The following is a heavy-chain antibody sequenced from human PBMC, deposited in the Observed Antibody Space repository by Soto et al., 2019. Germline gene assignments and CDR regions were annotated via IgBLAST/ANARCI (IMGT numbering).Heavy chain of an antibody. D-gene: IGHD2-8*01. J-gene: IGHJ6*04. V-gene: IGHV1-69*08. CDR3: ARDPPPCPKTLIGDV. CDR2: IIPILGIA. CDR1: GGTFSSYT. Sequence: QVQLVQSGAEVKKPGSSVKVSCKASGGTFSSYTISWVRQAPGQGLEWMGRIIPILGIANYAQKFQGRVTITADKSTSTAYMELSSLRSYDTAVYYCARDPPPCPKTLIGDVWGKGTTVSVSS.